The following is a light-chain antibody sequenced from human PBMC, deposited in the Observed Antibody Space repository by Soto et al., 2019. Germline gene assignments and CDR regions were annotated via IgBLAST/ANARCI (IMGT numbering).Light chain of an antibody. V-gene: IGKV1-39*01. CDR3: QQTYNTPLT. J-gene: IGKJ4*01. Sequence: DIQMTQSPSSLSASVGDKVTITCRASQNVASYLNWYQQKLGTAPKVLIYATSTLKTGVPSRFSGSGSGTEFILTITSLQPEDFATSYCQQTYNTPLTFGGGTKVEIK. CDR2: ATS. CDR1: QNVASY.